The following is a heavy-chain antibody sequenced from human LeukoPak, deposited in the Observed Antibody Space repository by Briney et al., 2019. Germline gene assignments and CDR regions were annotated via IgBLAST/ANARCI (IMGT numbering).Heavy chain of an antibody. V-gene: IGHV4-34*01. Sequence: RPGGSLRLSCAASGFTFSSYGMSWIRQPPGKGLEWIGEINHSGSTNYNPSLKSRVTISVDTSKNQFSLKLSSVTAADTAVYYCARGGSVYYYDSSGYYFDYWGQGTLVTVSS. J-gene: IGHJ4*02. D-gene: IGHD3-22*01. CDR1: GFTFSSYG. CDR3: ARGGSVYYYDSSGYYFDY. CDR2: INHSGST.